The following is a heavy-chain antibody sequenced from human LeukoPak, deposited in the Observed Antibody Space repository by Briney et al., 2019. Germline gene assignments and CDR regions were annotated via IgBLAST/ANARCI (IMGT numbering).Heavy chain of an antibody. J-gene: IGHJ4*02. D-gene: IGHD2-15*01. CDR1: GFTFSSYS. CDR3: ARASGGGYYFDY. V-gene: IGHV3-21*01. Sequence: PGGSLRLSCAASGFTFSSYSMNWVRQAPGKGLEWVSSISSSSTYIYYADSVKGRFTISRDNAKNSLYLQMNSLRAEDTAAYYCARASGGGYYFDYWGQGTLVTVSS. CDR2: ISSSSTYI.